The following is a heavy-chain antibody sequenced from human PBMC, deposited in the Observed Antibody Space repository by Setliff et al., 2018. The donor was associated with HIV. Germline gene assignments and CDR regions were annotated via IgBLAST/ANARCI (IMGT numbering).Heavy chain of an antibody. Sequence: ASVKVSCKASGYTFTSYDISWLRQAPGQGLEWMGWISGYSGNTNYAQKFQDRVTMTTDTPTSTVYMELRSLRSDDTAVYYCARVQWVVSSNVGLDYWGQGTLVTVSS. CDR2: ISGYSGNT. J-gene: IGHJ4*02. V-gene: IGHV1-18*01. D-gene: IGHD6-19*01. CDR3: ARVQWVVSSNVGLDY. CDR1: GYTFTSYD.